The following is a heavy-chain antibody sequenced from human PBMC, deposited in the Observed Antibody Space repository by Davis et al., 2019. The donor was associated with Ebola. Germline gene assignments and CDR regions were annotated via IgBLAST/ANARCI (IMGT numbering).Heavy chain of an antibody. CDR3: AGAFDI. CDR1: SGPISSRGYY. J-gene: IGHJ3*02. CDR2: IYYSGST. V-gene: IGHV4-39*01. Sequence: MPSETLSLPCPVPSGPISSRGYYWGWIRQPPGEGLEWIGSIYYSGSTYYNQSLKSRVTIPIDTSNNQFSLKLSSVTAADTAVYYCAGAFDIWGPGTMVTVSS.